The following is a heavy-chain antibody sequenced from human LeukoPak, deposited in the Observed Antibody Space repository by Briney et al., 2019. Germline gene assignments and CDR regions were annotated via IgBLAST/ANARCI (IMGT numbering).Heavy chain of an antibody. D-gene: IGHD1-26*01. J-gene: IGHJ4*02. CDR1: GFAFNNYA. V-gene: IGHV3-23*01. CDR3: AKTQWKVGATDYFDY. Sequence: PGGSLRLSCAASGFAFNNYAMTWVRQAPGKGLEWVSNINDKGGQRQYADSVKGRFTISRDNSKNTLFLQMDSLRAEDTAVYYCAKTQWKVGATDYFDYWGQGILVTVSS. CDR2: INDKGGQR.